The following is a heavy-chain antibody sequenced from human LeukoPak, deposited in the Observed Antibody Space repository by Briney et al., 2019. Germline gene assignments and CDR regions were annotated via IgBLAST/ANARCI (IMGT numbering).Heavy chain of an antibody. CDR3: ARVCGGDCYPLGFDP. J-gene: IGHJ5*02. V-gene: IGHV4-59*01. CDR1: GDSIDSYY. Sequence: NPSETLSLTCTVSGDSIDSYYWSWIRQPPGKGLEWIGYIYYRGTTSYNPFLKSRVTISVDTSKNKFSLKLRSVTAADTAVYYCARVCGGDCYPLGFDPWGQGTLVTVSS. CDR2: IYYRGTT. D-gene: IGHD2-21*02.